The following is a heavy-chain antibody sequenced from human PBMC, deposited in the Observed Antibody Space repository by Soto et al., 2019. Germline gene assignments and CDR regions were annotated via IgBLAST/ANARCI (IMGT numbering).Heavy chain of an antibody. J-gene: IGHJ4*02. V-gene: IGHV3-23*01. CDR3: AKDPSYYSDSSGYLAW. D-gene: IGHD3-22*01. CDR2: ISGGGGST. CDR1: GFPFSDYA. Sequence: EVQLLESGGDLVQPGGSLRLSCAASGFPFSDYAMRWVRQAPGQGLAWVSTISGGGGSTYYAESVRGRFTISRDNSKNTLSLQMNSRRAEYTAVYYCAKDPSYYSDSSGYLAWWGQGTLVTVSS.